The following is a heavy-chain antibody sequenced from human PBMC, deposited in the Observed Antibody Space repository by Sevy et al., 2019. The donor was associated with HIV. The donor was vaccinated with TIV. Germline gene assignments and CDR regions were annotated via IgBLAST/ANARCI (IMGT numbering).Heavy chain of an antibody. CDR1: GFTFSNYN. Sequence: GGSLRLSCAASGFTFSNYNMNWVRQAPGKGLEWVSYISSSSTSTYYADSVKGRFTISRDNAKNSLYLQMNSLRAEDTDVYYCARLRQDCSGGTCYDYWGQGTLVTVSS. V-gene: IGHV3-48*01. J-gene: IGHJ4*02. CDR3: ARLRQDCSGGTCYDY. CDR2: ISSSSTST. D-gene: IGHD2-15*01.